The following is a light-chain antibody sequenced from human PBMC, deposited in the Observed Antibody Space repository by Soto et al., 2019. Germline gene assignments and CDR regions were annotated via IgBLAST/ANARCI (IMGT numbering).Light chain of an antibody. Sequence: DIQMTQSPSTLSASLADRFTITCRASQTISSWLAWYQQKPGKAPKLLTYKASTLKSGVPSRFSGSGSGTEFTLTISSLQPDDFATYYCQHYNSYSEAFGQGTKVDI. V-gene: IGKV1-5*03. CDR2: KAS. CDR3: QHYNSYSEA. J-gene: IGKJ1*01. CDR1: QTISSW.